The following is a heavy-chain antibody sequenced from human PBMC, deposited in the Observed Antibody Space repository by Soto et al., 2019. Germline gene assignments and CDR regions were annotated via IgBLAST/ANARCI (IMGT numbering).Heavy chain of an antibody. CDR1: GGSFSGYY. J-gene: IGHJ4*02. CDR2: INYSGST. Sequence: PSETLSLTCAVYGGSFSGYYWSWIRQPPGKGLEWIGYINYSGSTNYNPSLKSRVTISVDTSKNQFSLKLSSVTAADTAVYYCAGVLRDGYNFWGQGTLVTVSS. D-gene: IGHD5-12*01. CDR3: AGVLRDGYNF. V-gene: IGHV4-59*01.